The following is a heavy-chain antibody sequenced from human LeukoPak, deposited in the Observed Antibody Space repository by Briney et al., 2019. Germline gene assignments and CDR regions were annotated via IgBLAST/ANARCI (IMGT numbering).Heavy chain of an antibody. CDR3: AKGPGSYRTDAFDI. CDR1: GFTFSSYG. Sequence: GGSLRLSCAASGFTFSSYGMHWVRQAPGKGLEWVAFIRYDGSNKYYADSVKGRFTISRDNSKNTLYLQMNSLRAEDTAVYYCAKGPGSYRTDAFDIWGQGTMVTVSS. D-gene: IGHD1-26*01. CDR2: IRYDGSNK. V-gene: IGHV3-30*02. J-gene: IGHJ3*02.